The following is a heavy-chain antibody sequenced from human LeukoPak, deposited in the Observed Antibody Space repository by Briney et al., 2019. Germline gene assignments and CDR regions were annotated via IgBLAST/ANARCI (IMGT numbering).Heavy chain of an antibody. CDR1: GFTFSSYG. CDR3: ARDTSIAVAGVDY. Sequence: GGSLRLSCAASGFTFSSYGMNWVRQAPGQGLEWVSSISSSSSYIYYADSVKGRFTISRDNAKNSLYLQMNSLRAEDTAVYYCARDTSIAVAGVDYWGQGTLVTVSS. J-gene: IGHJ4*02. V-gene: IGHV3-21*01. D-gene: IGHD6-19*01. CDR2: ISSSSSYI.